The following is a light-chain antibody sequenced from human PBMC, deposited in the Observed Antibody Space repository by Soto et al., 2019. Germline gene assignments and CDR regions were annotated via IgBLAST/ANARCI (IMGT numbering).Light chain of an antibody. CDR3: QQYGGSPPIT. J-gene: IGKJ5*01. CDR2: GES. V-gene: IGKV3-20*01. Sequence: ELVFTQSPGTLSSSPGEGATLSCRASQILSSNYLAWYQQKPRQAHRLIIYGESRRATGIPDRFSGSGSGTDFTLAIRRLEPQDSAVYYCQQYGGSPPITFGQGTRLEIK. CDR1: QILSSNY.